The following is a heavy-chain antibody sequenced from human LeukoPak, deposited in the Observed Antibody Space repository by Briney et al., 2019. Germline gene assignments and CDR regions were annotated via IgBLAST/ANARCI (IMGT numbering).Heavy chain of an antibody. CDR3: AKSGSYGYSYFDY. CDR1: GFTFSSYG. D-gene: IGHD5-18*01. CDR2: IWYDGSNK. V-gene: IGHV3-33*06. Sequence: PGRSLRLSCAVSGFTFSSYGMHWVRQAPGKGLEWVAVIWYDGSNKYYADSVKGRFTISRDNSKNTLYLQMNSLRAEDTAVYYCAKSGSYGYSYFDYWGQGTLVTVSS. J-gene: IGHJ4*02.